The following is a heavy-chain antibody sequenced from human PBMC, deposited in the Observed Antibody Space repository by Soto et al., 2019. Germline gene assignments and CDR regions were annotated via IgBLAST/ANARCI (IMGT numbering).Heavy chain of an antibody. CDR3: ARDFGFEETYNWLDP. J-gene: IGHJ5*02. Sequence: SVKVSCKASGGTFSTYAINWGRQAPGQGLEWMGGIIPIFGTANYAQKFQGRVTIIVDESTNTTYMELSSLRSEDTAVYYCARDFGFEETYNWLDPWGQGTPVTVSS. V-gene: IGHV1-69*01. CDR1: GGTFSTYA. CDR2: IIPIFGTA. D-gene: IGHD3-10*01.